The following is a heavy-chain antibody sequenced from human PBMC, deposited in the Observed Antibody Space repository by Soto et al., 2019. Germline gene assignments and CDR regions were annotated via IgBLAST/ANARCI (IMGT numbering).Heavy chain of an antibody. CDR2: IRSKAHGGTT. V-gene: IGHV3-49*04. D-gene: IGHD6-13*01. J-gene: IGHJ6*02. CDR1: GFTFGDYA. Sequence: GGSLRLSCTASGFTFGDYAMSWVRQAPGKGLEWVGFIRSKAHGGTTEYAASVKGRFTISRDDSKSIAYLQMNSLKTEATATYYCTGEGYSSSWYQYYYYGMDVWGQGTTVTVSS. CDR3: TGEGYSSSWYQYYYYGMDV.